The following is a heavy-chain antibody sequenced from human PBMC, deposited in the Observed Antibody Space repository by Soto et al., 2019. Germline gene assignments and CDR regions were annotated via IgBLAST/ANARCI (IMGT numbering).Heavy chain of an antibody. J-gene: IGHJ4*02. V-gene: IGHV1-3*01. CDR1: GYTFTSYA. CDR2: INAGNGNT. Sequence: ASVKVSCKASGYTFTSYAMHWVRQAPGQRLEWMGWINAGNGNTKYSQKFQGRVTITRDTSASTAYMELSSLRSEDTAVYYCARSVVVPTSPDYWGQGTLVTVSS. CDR3: ARSVVVPTSPDY. D-gene: IGHD2-2*01.